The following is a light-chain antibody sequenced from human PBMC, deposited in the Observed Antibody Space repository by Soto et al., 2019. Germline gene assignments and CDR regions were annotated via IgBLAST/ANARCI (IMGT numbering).Light chain of an antibody. CDR1: SSGVGSYNL. CDR3: CSYAGSYTLV. J-gene: IGLJ1*01. Sequence: QSVLTQPASVSGSPGQSITISCTGISSGVGSYNLVSWYQHHPGKAPKVIIYEDSRRPSGVSDRFSGSKSGTTASLTISGLQAEDEADYYCCSYAGSYTLVFGTGTKVTVL. V-gene: IGLV2-23*01. CDR2: EDS.